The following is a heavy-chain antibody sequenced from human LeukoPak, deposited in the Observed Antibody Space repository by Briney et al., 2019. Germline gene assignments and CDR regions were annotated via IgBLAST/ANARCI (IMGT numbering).Heavy chain of an antibody. V-gene: IGHV4-59*01. CDR1: GGSISSYY. D-gene: IGHD6-13*01. Sequence: SETLPLTCTVSGGSISSYYWSWIRQPPGKGLEWTGYIYYTGSTDYNPSLKSRVAISVDTSKNQFSLKLSSVTAADTAVYYCARGSKAAPGTFDYWGQGTLVTVSS. J-gene: IGHJ4*02. CDR2: IYYTGST. CDR3: ARGSKAAPGTFDY.